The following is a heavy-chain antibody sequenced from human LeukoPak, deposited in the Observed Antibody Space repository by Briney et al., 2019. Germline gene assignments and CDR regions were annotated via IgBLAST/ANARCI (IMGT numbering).Heavy chain of an antibody. Sequence: ASVKVSCKASGYTFTSYYMHWVRQAPGQGLEWMGIINPSGGSTSYAQKFQGRVTMTRDTSTSTVYMELGSLRSEDTAVYYCARDLTYIAVADPTGGLDYWGQGTLVTVSS. CDR1: GYTFTSYY. CDR3: ARDLTYIAVADPTGGLDY. V-gene: IGHV1-46*01. CDR2: INPSGGST. D-gene: IGHD6-19*01. J-gene: IGHJ4*02.